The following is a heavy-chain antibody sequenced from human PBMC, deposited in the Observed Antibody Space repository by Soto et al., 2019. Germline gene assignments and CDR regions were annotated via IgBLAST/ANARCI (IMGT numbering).Heavy chain of an antibody. CDR3: ASLMSSGYYYGMEV. D-gene: IGHD3-10*01. CDR1: GGTFSSYT. Sequence: GASVKVSCKASGGTFSSYTISWVRQAPGQGLEWMGRIIPILGIANYAQKFQGRVTITADKSTSTAYMEMSSLRSEDTAVYYCASLMSSGYYYGMEVWGQGTTVTVSS. V-gene: IGHV1-69*02. CDR2: IIPILGIA. J-gene: IGHJ6*02.